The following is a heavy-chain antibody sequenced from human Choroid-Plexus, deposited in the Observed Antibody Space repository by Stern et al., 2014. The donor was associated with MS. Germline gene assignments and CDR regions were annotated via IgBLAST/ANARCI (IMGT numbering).Heavy chain of an antibody. CDR1: GFTFSSFA. CDR3: ARGRSGGVDASDM. Sequence: QVQLVQSGGGVVQPGRSLRLSCAASGFTFSSFAMYWVRQAPGKGLEWVTLIIYDGSDKYYADSVKGRFTISRDNSKNTLYLQMSSLRAEDTAVYYCARGRSGGVDASDMWGQGTMVTVSS. CDR2: IIYDGSDK. D-gene: IGHD2-8*02. J-gene: IGHJ3*02. V-gene: IGHV3-30-3*01.